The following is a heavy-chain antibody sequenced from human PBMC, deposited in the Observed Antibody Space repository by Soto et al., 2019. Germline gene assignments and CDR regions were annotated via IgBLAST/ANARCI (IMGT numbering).Heavy chain of an antibody. CDR2: INHSGST. J-gene: IGHJ6*02. V-gene: IGHV4-34*01. CDR3: ARGGTYCSSTSCRHYYYYGMDV. CDR1: GGSISSYY. Sequence: SETLSLTCTVSGGSISSYYWSWIRQPPGKGLEWIGEINHSGSTNYNPSLKSRVTISVDTSKNQFSLKLSSVTAADTAVYYCARGGTYCSSTSCRHYYYYGMDVWGQGTTVTVSS. D-gene: IGHD2-2*01.